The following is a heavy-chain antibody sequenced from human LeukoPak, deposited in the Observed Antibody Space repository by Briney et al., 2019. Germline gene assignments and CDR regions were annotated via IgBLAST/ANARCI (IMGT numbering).Heavy chain of an antibody. V-gene: IGHV4-59*08. J-gene: IGHJ6*02. CDR1: GGSFSGYY. Sequence: PSETLSLTCAVYGGSFSGYYWSWIRQPPGKGVEWIGYIYYSGSTNYNPSLKSRVTISVDTSKNQFSLKLSSVTAADTAVYYCARLRLSATYYYNGMDVWGQRTTVTVSS. CDR2: IYYSGST. D-gene: IGHD3-16*02. CDR3: ARLRLSATYYYNGMDV.